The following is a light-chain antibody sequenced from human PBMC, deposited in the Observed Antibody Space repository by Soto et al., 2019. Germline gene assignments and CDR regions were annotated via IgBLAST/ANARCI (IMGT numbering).Light chain of an antibody. V-gene: IGLV2-8*01. CDR2: EVS. CDR1: SSDVGGYNY. Sequence: QSALTQPPSASGSPGQSVTISCTGTSSDVGGYNYVSWYQQHPGKATKLMIYEVSKRPSGVPDRFSDSKSGNTASLTVSGLQAEDEADYYCSSYAGSNNPYVFGTGTKVTVL. CDR3: SSYAGSNNPYV. J-gene: IGLJ1*01.